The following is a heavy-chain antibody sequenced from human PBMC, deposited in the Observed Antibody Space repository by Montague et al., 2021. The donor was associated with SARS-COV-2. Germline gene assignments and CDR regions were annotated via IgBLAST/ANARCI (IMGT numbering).Heavy chain of an antibody. CDR2: IDWDGDK. Sequence: PALVKPTQTLTLTCTFSGFSLSTSGMCMTWIRQPSGKALEWLARIDWDGDKYYNTPLKSRLTISKDTSKNLVVLTMTNMDPVDTATYYCARGPSDTYYYNGMDVWGRGTTVTVSS. CDR1: GFSLSTSGMC. J-gene: IGHJ6*02. V-gene: IGHV2-70*11. CDR3: ARGPSDTYYYNGMDV.